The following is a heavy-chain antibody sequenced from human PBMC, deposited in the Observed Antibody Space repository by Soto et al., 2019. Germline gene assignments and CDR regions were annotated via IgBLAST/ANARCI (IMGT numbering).Heavy chain of an antibody. V-gene: IGHV3-30*18. CDR3: AKVVRKRQQLVPLDY. D-gene: IGHD6-13*01. CDR2: ISYVGSNK. Sequence: QVQLVESGGGVVQPGRSLRLSCAASGFTFSSYGMHWVRQAPGKGLEWVAVISYVGSNKYYADSVKGRFTISRDNSKNTLYLQMNSLRAEDTAVYYCAKVVRKRQQLVPLDYWGQGTLVTVSS. J-gene: IGHJ4*02. CDR1: GFTFSSYG.